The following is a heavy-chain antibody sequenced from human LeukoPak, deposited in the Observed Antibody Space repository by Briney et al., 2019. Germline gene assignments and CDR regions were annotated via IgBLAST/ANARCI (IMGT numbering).Heavy chain of an antibody. J-gene: IGHJ4*02. Sequence: ASVKVSCKVSGYTLTELSMHWVRQAPGKGLEWMGGFDPEDGETIYAQKFQGRVTMTEDTSTDTAYMELSSLRSEDTAVYYCATPHPGGSYSYFAYWGQGTLVTVSS. D-gene: IGHD1-26*01. CDR2: FDPEDGET. V-gene: IGHV1-24*01. CDR1: GYTLTELS. CDR3: ATPHPGGSYSYFAY.